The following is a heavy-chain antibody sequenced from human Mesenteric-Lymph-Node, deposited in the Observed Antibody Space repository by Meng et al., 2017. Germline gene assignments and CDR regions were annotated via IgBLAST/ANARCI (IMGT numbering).Heavy chain of an antibody. J-gene: IGHJ4*02. CDR2: IYYTGST. V-gene: IGHV4-30-4*01. CDR3: ARNYYFDY. Sequence: QVQLKGPGPGLVNPSQTLSLTCTVSGGSISSADYYWSWIRQSPGKGLEWIGYIYYTGSTYYNPSLKSRVTISMDTSKNQFSLRLSSVTAADTAVYYCARNYYFDYWGQGTLVTVSS. CDR1: GGSISSADYY.